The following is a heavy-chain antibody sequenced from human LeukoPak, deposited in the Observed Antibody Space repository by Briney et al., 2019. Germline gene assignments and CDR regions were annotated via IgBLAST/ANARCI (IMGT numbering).Heavy chain of an antibody. J-gene: IGHJ4*02. CDR2: ISYDGSNK. V-gene: IGHV3-30*04. CDR3: AGDHVPATIYY. CDR1: GFTFSSYA. Sequence: GGSLRLSCAASGFTFSSYAMSWVRQAPGKGLEWVAVISYDGSNKYYADSVKGRFTISRDNSKNTLYLQMNSLRAEDTAVYYCAGDHVPATIYYWGQGTLVTVSS. D-gene: IGHD2-2*01.